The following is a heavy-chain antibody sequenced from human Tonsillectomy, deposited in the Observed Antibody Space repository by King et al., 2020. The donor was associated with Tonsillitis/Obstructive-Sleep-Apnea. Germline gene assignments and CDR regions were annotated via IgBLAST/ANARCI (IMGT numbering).Heavy chain of an antibody. CDR3: ARERASYCYDSSGYPYYYYYGMDV. V-gene: IGHV3-74*01. J-gene: IGHJ6*02. Sequence: EVQLVESGGGLVQPGGSLRLSCAASGFTFSSYWMHWVRQAPGKGLVWVSRINSDGSSTSYADSVKGRFTISRDNAKNTLYLQMNSLRAEDTAVYYCARERASYCYDSSGYPYYYYYGMDVWGQGTTVTVSS. D-gene: IGHD3-22*01. CDR1: GFTFSSYW. CDR2: INSDGSST.